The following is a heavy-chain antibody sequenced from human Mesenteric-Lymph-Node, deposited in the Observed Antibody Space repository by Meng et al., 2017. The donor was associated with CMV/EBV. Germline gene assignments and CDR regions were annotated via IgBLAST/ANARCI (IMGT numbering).Heavy chain of an antibody. CDR2: INPNSGGT. D-gene: IGHD3-10*01. CDR1: PFTGYY. CDR3: ALYYYGSGSYYNGESLDY. Sequence: PFTGYYMHWVRQAPGQGLEWMGRINPNSGGTNYAQKFQGRVTMTRDTSISTAYMELSRLRSDDTAVYYCALYYYGSGSYYNGESLDYWGQGTLVTVSS. J-gene: IGHJ4*02. V-gene: IGHV1-2*06.